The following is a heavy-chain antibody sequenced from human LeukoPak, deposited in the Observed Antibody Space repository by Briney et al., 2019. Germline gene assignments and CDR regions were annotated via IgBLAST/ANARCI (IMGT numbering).Heavy chain of an antibody. D-gene: IGHD3-10*01. J-gene: IGHJ3*02. CDR3: ARGVPGGFDI. CDR1: GYTFTTYD. CDR2: INAGNGNT. Sequence: ASVKVSCKASGYTFTTYDIHWVRQAPGQRLEWMGWINAGNGNTKNSQKFQGRVTIARDTSASTAYMELSSLRSEDTAVYYCARGVPGGFDIWGQGTMVTVSS. V-gene: IGHV1-3*01.